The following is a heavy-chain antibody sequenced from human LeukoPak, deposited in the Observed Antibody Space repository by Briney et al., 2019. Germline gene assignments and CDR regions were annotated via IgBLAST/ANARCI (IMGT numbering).Heavy chain of an antibody. CDR2: MNPNSGNT. V-gene: IGHV1-8*01. Sequence: GASVKVSCKASGYTFTSYDTNWVRQATGQGLEWMGWMNPNSGNTGYAQKFQGRVTMTRNTSISTAYMELSSLRSEDTAVYYCARGGYYYGSGRKDYYYYYMDVWGKGTTVTISS. J-gene: IGHJ6*03. D-gene: IGHD3-10*01. CDR1: GYTFTSYD. CDR3: ARGGYYYGSGRKDYYYYYMDV.